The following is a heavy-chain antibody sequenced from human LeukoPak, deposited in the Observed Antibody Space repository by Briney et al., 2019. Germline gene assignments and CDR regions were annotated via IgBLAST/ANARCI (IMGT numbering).Heavy chain of an antibody. CDR3: ARGMRFGELLYPSGRRDSPAGYPGPGAYGMDV. CDR2: IYYSGST. J-gene: IGHJ6*02. V-gene: IGHV4-30-4*01. D-gene: IGHD3-10*01. CDR1: GGSISSGDYY. Sequence: SETLSLTCTVSGGSISSGDYYWSWIRQPPGKGLEWIGYIYYSGSTYYNPSLKSRVTISVDTSKNQFSLKLSSVTAADTAVYYCARGMRFGELLYPSGRRDSPAGYPGPGAYGMDVWGQGTTVTVSS.